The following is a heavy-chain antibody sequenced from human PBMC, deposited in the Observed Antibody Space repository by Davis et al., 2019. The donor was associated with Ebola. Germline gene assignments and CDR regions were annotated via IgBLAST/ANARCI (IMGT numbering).Heavy chain of an antibody. J-gene: IGHJ6*02. Sequence: GESLKISCAASGFTFSSYSMNWVRQAPGKGLEWVSYISSSSSTIYYADSVKGRFTISRDNAKNSLYLQMNSLRAEDTAVYYCAREWRDIVLVPAATLYYYYGMDVWGQGTTVTVSS. CDR3: AREWRDIVLVPAATLYYYYGMDV. CDR1: GFTFSSYS. CDR2: ISSSSSTI. D-gene: IGHD2-2*01. V-gene: IGHV3-48*01.